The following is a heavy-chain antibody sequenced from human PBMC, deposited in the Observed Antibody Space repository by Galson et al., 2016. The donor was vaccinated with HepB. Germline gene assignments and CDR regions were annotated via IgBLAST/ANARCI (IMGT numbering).Heavy chain of an antibody. J-gene: IGHJ3*02. Sequence: SLRLSCAASGFTLSSYAMHWVRQAPGKGLEWVATISYDGSEKYYADSVKGRFTISKDNSKNTLYLQMNSLGAEDMAVYYCARDNADGLVIFYAFDMWGQGTMVTVSP. CDR1: GFTLSSYA. CDR2: ISYDGSEK. D-gene: IGHD2/OR15-2a*01. CDR3: ARDNADGLVIFYAFDM. V-gene: IGHV3-30-3*01.